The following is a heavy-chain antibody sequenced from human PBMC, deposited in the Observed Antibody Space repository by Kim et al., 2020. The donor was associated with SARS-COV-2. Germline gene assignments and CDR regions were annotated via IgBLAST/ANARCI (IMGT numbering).Heavy chain of an antibody. D-gene: IGHD5-18*01. J-gene: IGHJ4*02. CDR3: ARGPRYSYGGVVLDY. V-gene: IGHV4-34*01. Sequence: PSLKRRVTISVDTSKNQFSLKLSSVTAADTAVYYCARGPRYSYGGVVLDYWGQGTLVTVSS.